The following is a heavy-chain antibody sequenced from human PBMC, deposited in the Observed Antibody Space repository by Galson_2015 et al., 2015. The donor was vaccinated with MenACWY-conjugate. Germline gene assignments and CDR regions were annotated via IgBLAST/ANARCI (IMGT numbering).Heavy chain of an antibody. Sequence: VKDSCKASGYTFTTYAVHWVRQAPGQRLEWVGWINAGNGDTKYSQKFQGRVTITRDTSASTAYMELSSLRSEDTAVYYCARGKITVTASWFDPWGQGTLVTVSS. D-gene: IGHD2-21*02. CDR1: GYTFTTYA. J-gene: IGHJ5*02. CDR2: INAGNGDT. V-gene: IGHV1-3*01. CDR3: ARGKITVTASWFDP.